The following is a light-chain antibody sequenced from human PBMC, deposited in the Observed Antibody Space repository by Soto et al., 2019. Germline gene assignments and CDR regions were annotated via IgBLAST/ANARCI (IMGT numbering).Light chain of an antibody. CDR3: QQYNSYWT. V-gene: IGKV1-5*01. Sequence: DIQMTQSPSTLSASVGDRVTITCRACQNIGGWLAWYQQKPGKAPKFLIFDASSLESGVPSRFSGSGSGTEFTLTISSLQPDDFATYYCQQYNSYWTFGQGTKVDIK. J-gene: IGKJ1*01. CDR1: QNIGGW. CDR2: DAS.